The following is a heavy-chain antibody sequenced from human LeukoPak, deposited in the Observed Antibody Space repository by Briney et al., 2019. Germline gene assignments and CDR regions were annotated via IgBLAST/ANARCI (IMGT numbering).Heavy chain of an antibody. V-gene: IGHV4-39*07. CDR1: GGSISSSTNY. Sequence: SETLSLTCTVSGGSISSSTNYWGWIRQPPGKGLEWIGSIYYTGSTYYNPSLKSRVTISVDTSENLFSLKLDSMTGACPALYYCAREASPAPYRAYDFWSGLSKTHFDYWGQGTLVTISS. CDR2: IYYTGST. D-gene: IGHD3-3*01. J-gene: IGHJ4*02. CDR3: AREASPAPYRAYDFWSGLSKTHFDY.